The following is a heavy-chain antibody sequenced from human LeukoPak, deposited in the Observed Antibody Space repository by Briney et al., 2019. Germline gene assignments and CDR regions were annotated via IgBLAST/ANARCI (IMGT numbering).Heavy chain of an antibody. D-gene: IGHD5-18*01. J-gene: IGHJ6*02. Sequence: GGSLRHSCAASGFTFTTYWMHWVRQAPGKGLVWVSHINSDGSITSYADSVKGRFTISRDNAKSTLYLQMNSLRAEDTAVYYCARDAVDTANAVWGQGTTVTVSS. CDR3: ARDAVDTANAV. V-gene: IGHV3-74*01. CDR2: INSDGSIT. CDR1: GFTFTTYW.